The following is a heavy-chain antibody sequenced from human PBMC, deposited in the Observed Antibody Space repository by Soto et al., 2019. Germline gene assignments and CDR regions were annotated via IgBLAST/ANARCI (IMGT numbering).Heavy chain of an antibody. D-gene: IGHD6-19*01. CDR2: IWYDGSNK. CDR1: GFTFSSYG. CDR3: ATSNNSSGWYYYYYGMDV. J-gene: IGHJ6*02. V-gene: IGHV3-33*01. Sequence: PGGSLRLSCAASGFTFSSYGMHWVRQAPGKGLEWVAVIWYDGSNKYYADSVKGRFTISRDNSKNTLYLQMNSLRAEDTAVYYCATSNNSSGWYYYYYGMDVWGQGTTVTVSS.